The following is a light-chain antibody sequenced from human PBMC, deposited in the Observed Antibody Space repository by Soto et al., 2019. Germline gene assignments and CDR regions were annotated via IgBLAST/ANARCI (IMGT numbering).Light chain of an antibody. V-gene: IGLV2-14*01. Sequence: QSALTQPASVSGSPGQSITISCTGTSSDVGGYNYVSWYQQHPGKAPKLMIYDVSNRPSGVSNRFSGSKSGNTASLTISGLLAEDEADYYCSSYTSSSTPLVVFGGGTQLTVL. J-gene: IGLJ2*01. CDR2: DVS. CDR3: SSYTSSSTPLVV. CDR1: SSDVGGYNY.